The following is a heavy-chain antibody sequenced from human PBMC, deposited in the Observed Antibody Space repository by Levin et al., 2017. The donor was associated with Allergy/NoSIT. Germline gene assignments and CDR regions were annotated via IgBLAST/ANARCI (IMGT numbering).Heavy chain of an antibody. CDR1: GGSISSGGYS. CDR3: ARVRGDYYDSSGYSFYFDY. Sequence: SETLSLTCAVSGGSISSGGYSWSWIRQPPGKGLEWIGYIYHSGSTYYNPSLKSRVTISVDRSKNQFSLKLSSVTAADTAVYYCARVRGDYYDSSGYSFYFDYWGQGTLVTVSS. J-gene: IGHJ4*02. CDR2: IYHSGST. D-gene: IGHD3-22*01. V-gene: IGHV4-30-2*01.